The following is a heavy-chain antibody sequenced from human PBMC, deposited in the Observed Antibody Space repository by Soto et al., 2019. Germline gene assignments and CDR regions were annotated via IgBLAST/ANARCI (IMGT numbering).Heavy chain of an antibody. V-gene: IGHV1-46*01. J-gene: IGHJ4*02. CDR1: GYTLTSYY. CDR2: INPSGGST. CDR3: ARDAYDYGDFAGIGY. D-gene: IGHD4-17*01. Sequence: ASVKVSCKASGYTLTSYYMHWVRQAPGQGLEWMGIINPSGGSTSYAQKFQGRVTTTRDTSTSTVYMELSSLRSEDTAVYYCARDAYDYGDFAGIGYWGQGTLVTVSS.